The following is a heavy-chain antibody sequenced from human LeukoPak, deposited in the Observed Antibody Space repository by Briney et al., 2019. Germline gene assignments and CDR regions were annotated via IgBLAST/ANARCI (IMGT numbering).Heavy chain of an antibody. CDR3: ARVEIHNYDILTGYYKDAFDI. CDR1: GFTFSSYS. CDR2: ISSSSYI. V-gene: IGHV3-21*01. Sequence: PGGSLRLSCAASGFTFSSYSMNWVRQAPGKGLEWVSSISSSSYIYYADSVKGRFTISRDNAKNSLYLQMNSLRAEDTAVYYCARVEIHNYDILTGYYKDAFDIWGQGTMVTVSS. J-gene: IGHJ3*02. D-gene: IGHD3-9*01.